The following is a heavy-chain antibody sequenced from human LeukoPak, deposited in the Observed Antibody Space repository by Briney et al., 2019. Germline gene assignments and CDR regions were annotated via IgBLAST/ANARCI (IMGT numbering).Heavy chain of an antibody. CDR3: ARHRRVTDWYVDF. Sequence: PSETLSLTCAVSGGSISTDSNFFWGWIRQPPGKGLDWIGIVYYAGTTYYNPSLKSRVTTFVDTSKNVFSLRLTSVTAADTAVYYCARHRRVTDWYVDFWGQGTLVTVSS. CDR2: VYYAGTT. D-gene: IGHD3-9*01. V-gene: IGHV4-39*01. J-gene: IGHJ4*02. CDR1: GGSISTDSNFF.